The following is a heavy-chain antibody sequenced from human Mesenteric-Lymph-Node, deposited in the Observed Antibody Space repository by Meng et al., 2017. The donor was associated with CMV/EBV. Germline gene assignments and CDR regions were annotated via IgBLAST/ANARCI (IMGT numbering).Heavy chain of an antibody. J-gene: IGHJ4*02. D-gene: IGHD2-2*01. Sequence: FSSYAISWVQQAPGQGLEWMEEIIPIFGTANYAQTFQGRVTITADESTSTAYMELSSLRSEDTAVYYCARSPTKASVRAGPVYYFDYWGQGTLVTVSS. CDR2: IIPIFGTA. CDR3: ARSPTKASVRAGPVYYFDY. CDR1: FSSYA. V-gene: IGHV1-69*01.